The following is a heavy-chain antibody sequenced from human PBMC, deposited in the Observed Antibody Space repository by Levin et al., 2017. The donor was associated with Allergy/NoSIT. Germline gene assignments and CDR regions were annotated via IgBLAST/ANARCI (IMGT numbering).Heavy chain of an antibody. CDR3: ARGMTTVTTNYYYYYGMDV. D-gene: IGHD4-17*01. V-gene: IGHV1-46*01. CDR1: GYTFTSYY. Sequence: ASVKVSCKASGYTFTSYYMHWVRQAPGQGLEWMGIINPSGGSTSYAQKFQGRVTMTRDTSTSTVYMELSSLRSEDTAVYYCARGMTTVTTNYYYYYGMDVWGQGTTVTVSS. J-gene: IGHJ6*02. CDR2: INPSGGST.